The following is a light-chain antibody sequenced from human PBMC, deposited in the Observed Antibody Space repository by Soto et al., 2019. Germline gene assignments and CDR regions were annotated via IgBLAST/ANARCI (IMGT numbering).Light chain of an antibody. Sequence: DIQMTQSPSSLSASVGDRVTITCRASQGISNYLVWYQQIPGKVPKLLIYAATTLQSGVPSRFSGSGSGTDFTLTISGLQPEDVATYYCQNYNGAPWTFGQGTKVEIQ. V-gene: IGKV1-27*01. J-gene: IGKJ1*01. CDR1: QGISNY. CDR2: AAT. CDR3: QNYNGAPWT.